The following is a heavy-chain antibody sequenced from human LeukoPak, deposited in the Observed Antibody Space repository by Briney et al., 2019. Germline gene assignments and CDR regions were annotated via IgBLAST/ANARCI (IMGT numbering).Heavy chain of an antibody. J-gene: IGHJ4*02. CDR2: ISAYNGNT. CDR1: GYTFTSYG. D-gene: IGHD6-19*01. Sequence: ASVKVSCKASGYTFTSYGISWVRQAPGHGLEWMGWISAYNGNTNYAQKLQGRVTMTTDTSTSTDYMELRSLRSDDTAVYYCARLPHRTSGWYDYWGQGTLVTVSS. CDR3: ARLPHRTSGWYDY. V-gene: IGHV1-18*01.